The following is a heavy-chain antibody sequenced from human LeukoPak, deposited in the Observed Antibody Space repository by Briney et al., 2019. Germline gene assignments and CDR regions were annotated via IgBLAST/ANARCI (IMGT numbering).Heavy chain of an antibody. Sequence: GGSLRLSCAASGFTVTSNYMSWVRQAPGKGLEWVSVIYSGGSTYYADSVKGRFTISRDNSKNTLYLQMNSLRAEDTAVYYCAGSGSYETFDYWGQGTLVTVSS. D-gene: IGHD3-10*01. V-gene: IGHV3-53*01. CDR2: IYSGGST. J-gene: IGHJ4*02. CDR1: GFTVTSNY. CDR3: AGSGSYETFDY.